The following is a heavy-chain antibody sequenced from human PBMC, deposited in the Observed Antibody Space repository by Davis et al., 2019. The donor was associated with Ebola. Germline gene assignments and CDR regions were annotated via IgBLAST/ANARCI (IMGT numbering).Heavy chain of an antibody. J-gene: IGHJ4*02. D-gene: IGHD6-13*01. CDR1: GFTFSSYW. Sequence: GSLRLSCAAPGFTFSSYWMSWIRQPPGKGLEFIWYIYYSGRTNYNPSVKSRVTMSVDTSKNQFSLKLSSVTAADTAVYYCARVGTSSWVDYWGQGTLVTVSS. CDR2: IYYSGRT. CDR3: ARVGTSSWVDY. V-gene: IGHV4-59*01.